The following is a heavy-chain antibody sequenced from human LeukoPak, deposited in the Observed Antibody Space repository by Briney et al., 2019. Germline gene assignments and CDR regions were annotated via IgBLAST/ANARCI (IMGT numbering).Heavy chain of an antibody. J-gene: IGHJ6*03. V-gene: IGHV3-7*01. CDR2: IKQDGSEK. CDR1: GFTFSSYW. Sequence: PGGSLRLSCAASGFTFSSYWMSWVRQAPGKGLEWVANIKQDGSEKYYVDSVKGRFTISRDNAKNSLYLQMNSLRAEDTAVYYCARDHRTQIYYYYMDVWGKGTTVTVSS. CDR3: ARDHRTQIYYYYMDV.